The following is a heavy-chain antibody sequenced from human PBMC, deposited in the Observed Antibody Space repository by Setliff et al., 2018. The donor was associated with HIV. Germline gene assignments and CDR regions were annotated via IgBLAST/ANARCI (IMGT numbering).Heavy chain of an antibody. Sequence: SVKVSCKASGGTFSSYGISWVRQAPGQGLEWMGGITPISGTANYAQKFQGRVTIAADDFTSTAYMELSSLRSEDTAVYYCVRGGQYYRSTYYYDYMDVWGKGTTVTVSS. CDR2: ITPISGTA. V-gene: IGHV1-69*13. D-gene: IGHD3-16*02. CDR3: VRGGQYYRSTYYYDYMDV. CDR1: GGTFSSYG. J-gene: IGHJ6*03.